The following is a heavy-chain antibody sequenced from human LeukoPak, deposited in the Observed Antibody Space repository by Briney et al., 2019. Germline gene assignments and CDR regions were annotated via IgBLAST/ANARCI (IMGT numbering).Heavy chain of an antibody. V-gene: IGHV3-53*04. Sequence: GGSLRLSCAASGFTVSSNYMSWVRQAPGRGLEWVSVIYSGGSTYYADSVKGRFTISRHNSKNTLYLQMNSLRAEDTAVYYCAKDPGYSSSWYVDFDYWGQGTLVTVSS. CDR1: GFTVSSNY. J-gene: IGHJ4*02. CDR3: AKDPGYSSSWYVDFDY. CDR2: IYSGGST. D-gene: IGHD6-13*01.